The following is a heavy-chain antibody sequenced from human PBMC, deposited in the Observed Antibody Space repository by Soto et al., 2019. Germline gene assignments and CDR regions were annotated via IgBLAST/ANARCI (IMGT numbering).Heavy chain of an antibody. V-gene: IGHV3-30*18. CDR3: AKDKQWEHSYDY. Sequence: GGSLRLSCAASGFTFSSYGMHWVRQAPGKGLEWVAVISYDGSNKYYADSVKGRFTISRDNSKNTLYLQMNSLRAEDTAVYYCAKDKQWEHSYDYWGQGTLLTVSP. CDR2: ISYDGSNK. J-gene: IGHJ4*02. D-gene: IGHD1-26*01. CDR1: GFTFSSYG.